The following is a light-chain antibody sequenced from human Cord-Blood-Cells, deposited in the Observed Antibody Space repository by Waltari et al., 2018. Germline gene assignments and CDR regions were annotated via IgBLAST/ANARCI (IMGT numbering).Light chain of an antibody. J-gene: IGLJ2*01. CDR2: DVS. V-gene: IGLV2-14*01. Sequence: QSALTQPASVSGSPGQSITISCTGTSSDVGGYNYVSWYPQHPGKAPKLMIYDVSNRPSGVSKRFSVSKSGNTASLTISGLQAEDEADYYCSSYTSSSTLVFGGGTKLTVL. CDR3: SSYTSSSTLV. CDR1: SSDVGGYNY.